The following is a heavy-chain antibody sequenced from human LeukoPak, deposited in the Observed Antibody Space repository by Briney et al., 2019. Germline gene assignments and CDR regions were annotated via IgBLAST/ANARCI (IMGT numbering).Heavy chain of an antibody. CDR1: GFTFTKYA. CDR3: AKSKGMGCFDY. CDR2: IGGSGTKT. J-gene: IGHJ4*02. V-gene: IGHV3-23*01. Sequence: GGSLRLSCAASGFTFTKYAMSWVRQAAGKGLEWVSAIGGSGTKTFYAESVKGRFTISRDNSNNILFLQMDSLRAEDTAVYYCAKSKGMGCFDYWGQGTLVTVSS.